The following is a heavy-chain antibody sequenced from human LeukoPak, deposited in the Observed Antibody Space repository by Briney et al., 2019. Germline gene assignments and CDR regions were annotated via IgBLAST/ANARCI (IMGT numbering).Heavy chain of an antibody. V-gene: IGHV3-7*01. D-gene: IGHD2-15*01. CDR2: IKEDGGEK. J-gene: IGHJ4*02. CDR1: GFTFSSYS. CDR3: VRDRGYCSGGTCYDLSDY. Sequence: GGSLRLSCAASGFTFSSYSMNWVPQAPGKGLEWVSHIKEDGGEKYHMDPVKSRFTISRDNAKTSLYLQMNSLRADDTAMYYSVRDRGYCSGGTCYDLSDYWGQGTLVTVSS.